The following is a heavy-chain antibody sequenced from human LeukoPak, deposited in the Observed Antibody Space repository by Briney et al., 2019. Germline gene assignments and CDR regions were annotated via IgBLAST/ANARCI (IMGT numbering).Heavy chain of an antibody. J-gene: IGHJ4*02. Sequence: ASVKVSCKVSGYTLTELSMHWVRQAPGKGLEWMGGFDPEDGETIYAQKFQGRVTMTRNTSISTAYMELSSLRSEDTAVYYCARVKAAGSLDLDYWGQGTLVTVSS. D-gene: IGHD6-13*01. CDR1: GYTLTELS. CDR3: ARVKAAGSLDLDY. CDR2: FDPEDGET. V-gene: IGHV1-24*01.